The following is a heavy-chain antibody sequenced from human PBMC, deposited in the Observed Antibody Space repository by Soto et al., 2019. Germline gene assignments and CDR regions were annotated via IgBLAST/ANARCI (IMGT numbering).Heavy chain of an antibody. D-gene: IGHD3-22*01. Sequence: QVQLVQSGAEVKKPGSSVKVSCKASGGTFSSYTISWVRQAPGQGLEWMGRIIPILGIANYAQKFQGRVTITADKSTSTAYVELSSLRSEDTAVYYCARDKNYYYDSSGSGNLQHWGQGTLVTVSS. J-gene: IGHJ1*01. CDR2: IIPILGIA. V-gene: IGHV1-69*08. CDR1: GGTFSSYT. CDR3: ARDKNYYYDSSGSGNLQH.